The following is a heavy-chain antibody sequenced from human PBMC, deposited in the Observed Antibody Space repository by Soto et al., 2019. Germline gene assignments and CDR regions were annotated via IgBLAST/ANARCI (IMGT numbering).Heavy chain of an antibody. CDR2: LYYSGNT. J-gene: IGHJ4*02. CDR3: ARATTFGGVFDY. Sequence: SETLSLTCAVSGGSISSGGYYWSWIRQHPGKGLEWIGYLYYSGNTYYNPSLKSRLTISVDTSNNQFSLKLTSVTAADTAVYYCARATTFGGVFDYWGQGTLVTVSS. V-gene: IGHV4-31*11. D-gene: IGHD3-16*01. CDR1: GGSISSGGYY.